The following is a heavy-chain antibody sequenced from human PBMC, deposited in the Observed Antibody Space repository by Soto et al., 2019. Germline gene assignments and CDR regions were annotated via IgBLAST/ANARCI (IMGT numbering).Heavy chain of an antibody. J-gene: IGHJ6*02. Sequence: QVQLVQSGAEVKKPGSSVKVSCKASGGTFSSYAISWVRQAPGQGLEWMGGIIPIFGTTNYAQKFQGRVTITAYESTSTAYMELSSPRSEDTAVYYCASTPPHSYCYGMDVWGQGTTVTVSS. CDR3: ASTPPHSYCYGMDV. V-gene: IGHV1-69*12. CDR1: GGTFSSYA. CDR2: IIPIFGTT.